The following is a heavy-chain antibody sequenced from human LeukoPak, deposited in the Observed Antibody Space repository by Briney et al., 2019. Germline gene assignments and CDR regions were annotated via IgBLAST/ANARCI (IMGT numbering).Heavy chain of an antibody. CDR3: AKQDGDYYYMDV. D-gene: IGHD4-17*01. V-gene: IGHV1-69*06. Sequence: RASVKVSCKASGGTFSSYAISWVRQAPGQGLEWMGGIIPIFGTANYAQKFQGRVTITADKSTSTAYMELSSLRSEDTAVYYCAKQDGDYYYMDVWGKGTTVTVSS. CDR1: GGTFSSYA. CDR2: IIPIFGTA. J-gene: IGHJ6*03.